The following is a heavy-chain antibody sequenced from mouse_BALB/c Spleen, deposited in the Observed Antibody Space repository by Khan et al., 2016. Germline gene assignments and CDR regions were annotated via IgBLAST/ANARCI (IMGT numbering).Heavy chain of an antibody. CDR3: ARLDYFDYYFDY. Sequence: EVQLVESGPGLVKPSQSLSLTCTVTGYSITSDYAWNWIRQFPGNKLEWMGYIAYSGSTFYNPSLKSRISITRDTSKNQFFLQLNSVTTEDTATXYCARLDYFDYYFDYWGLGSTLTVSS. V-gene: IGHV3-2*02. CDR1: GYSITSDYA. D-gene: IGHD1-1*01. CDR2: IAYSGST. J-gene: IGHJ2*01.